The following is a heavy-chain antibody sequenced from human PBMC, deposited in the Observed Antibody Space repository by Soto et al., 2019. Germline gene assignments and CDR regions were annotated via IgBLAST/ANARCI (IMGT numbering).Heavy chain of an antibody. CDR3: AKDQEGSSWYWGYFQH. D-gene: IGHD6-13*01. V-gene: IGHV3-30*18. CDR1: GFTFSSYG. J-gene: IGHJ1*01. Sequence: QVQLVESGGGVVQPGRSLRLSCAASGFTFSSYGMHWVRQAPGKGLEWVAVISYDGSNKYYADSVKGRFTISRDNSKNTLYLQMNSLRAEDTAVYYCAKDQEGSSWYWGYFQHWGQGTLVTVSS. CDR2: ISYDGSNK.